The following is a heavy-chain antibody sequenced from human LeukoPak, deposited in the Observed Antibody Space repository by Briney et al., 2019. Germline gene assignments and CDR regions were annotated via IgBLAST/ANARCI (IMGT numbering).Heavy chain of an antibody. Sequence: SETLTLTCAVYGRSLRSYYWSWIRQSPGKGLEWIGEITHAGTTTYNPSLKSRLLISMDTSKRQFSLRLTSVTAADTAIYYCARVGGWLQLKRWGFDSWGQGTPVTVSS. CDR3: ARVGGWLQLKRWGFDS. CDR1: GRSLRSYY. J-gene: IGHJ4*02. D-gene: IGHD5-24*01. V-gene: IGHV4-34*01. CDR2: ITHAGTT.